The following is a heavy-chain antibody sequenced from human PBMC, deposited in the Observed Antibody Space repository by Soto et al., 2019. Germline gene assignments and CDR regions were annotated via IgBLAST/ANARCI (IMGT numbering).Heavy chain of an antibody. CDR3: ARLDGYGGLLDY. CDR1: GGSISSTSHY. V-gene: IGHV4-39*01. J-gene: IGHJ4*02. D-gene: IGHD2-21*01. Sequence: QLQLQESGPGLVRPSETLSLTCTVSGGSISSTSHYWGWVRQPPGKGLEWIGSIYYTGSTYFRPSLRSRVTISVDTPKNQFSLKLNSVPAADTAVYFCARLDGYGGLLDYWGQGTLVTVSS. CDR2: IYYTGST.